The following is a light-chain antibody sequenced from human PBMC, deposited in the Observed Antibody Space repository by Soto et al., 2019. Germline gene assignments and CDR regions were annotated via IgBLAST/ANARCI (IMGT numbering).Light chain of an antibody. CDR2: DNT. CDR3: GTWDSSLGAVV. V-gene: IGLV1-51*01. Sequence: QSVLTQPPSVSAAPGQKVTISCSGSSSNIGNNYVSWYQHLPGAAPKLFIYDNTKRPSGIPDRFSGSKSGTSATLGITGLQTGDEAEYYCGTWDSSLGAVVFGGGTKLTVL. J-gene: IGLJ2*01. CDR1: SSNIGNNY.